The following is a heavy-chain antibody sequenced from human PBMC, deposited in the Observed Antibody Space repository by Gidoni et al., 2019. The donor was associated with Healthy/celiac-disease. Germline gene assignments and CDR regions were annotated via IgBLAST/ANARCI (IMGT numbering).Heavy chain of an antibody. D-gene: IGHD3-22*01. V-gene: IGHV4-59*08. CDR1: GDSISSYY. CDR2: IYYSGST. CDR3: ARGYYDSSASYPDAFDI. J-gene: IGHJ3*02. Sequence: QVQLQESGPGLVKPSETLSLTCTVSGDSISSYYWSWIRQSPGKGLEWIGYIYYSGSTTYNPSLKSRVTMSVDTSKNQVSLKLRSVTAADTAVYYCARGYYDSSASYPDAFDIWGQGTMVTVSS.